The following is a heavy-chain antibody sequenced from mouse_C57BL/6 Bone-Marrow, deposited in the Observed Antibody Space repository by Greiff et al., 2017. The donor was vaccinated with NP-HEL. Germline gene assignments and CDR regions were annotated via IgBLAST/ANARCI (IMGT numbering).Heavy chain of an antibody. J-gene: IGHJ1*03. CDR2: IDPENGDT. V-gene: IGHV14-4*01. D-gene: IGHD1-1*01. Sequence: VQLQQSGAELVRPGASVKLSCTASGFNITDYYMHWVKQRPEQGLEWIGWIDPENGDTEYASKFQGKATITADTSSNTAYLQLSSLTSEDTAVYYCYYYGSSWYFDVWGTGTTVTVSS. CDR3: YYYGSSWYFDV. CDR1: GFNITDYY.